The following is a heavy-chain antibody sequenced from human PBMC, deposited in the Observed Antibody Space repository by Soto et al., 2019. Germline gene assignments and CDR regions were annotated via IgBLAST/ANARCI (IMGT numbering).Heavy chain of an antibody. CDR2: ISSSGSTI. J-gene: IGHJ6*02. V-gene: IGHV3-11*01. D-gene: IGHD5-18*01. CDR1: GFTFGDYY. CDR3: ARCYGYPFMDV. Sequence: QVQLVESGGGLGKPGGSLRLSCAASGFTFGDYYMSWIRQAPGKELEWVSYISSSGSTIYYADSVKGRFTISRDNAKNSLYLQMNSLSAADTAVYYGARCYGYPFMDVWGQGTTVTVAS.